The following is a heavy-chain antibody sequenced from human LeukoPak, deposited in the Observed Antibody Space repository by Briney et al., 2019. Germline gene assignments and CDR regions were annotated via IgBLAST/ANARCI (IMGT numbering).Heavy chain of an antibody. CDR2: ISSSSSYI. Sequence: GSLRLSCAASGFTFSSYSMNWVRQAPGKGLEWVSSISSSSSYIYYADSVKGRFTISRDNAKNSLYLQMNSLRAEDTAVYYCARDFVAGRLPFDYWGQGTLVTVSS. D-gene: IGHD6-19*01. J-gene: IGHJ4*02. V-gene: IGHV3-21*01. CDR1: GFTFSSYS. CDR3: ARDFVAGRLPFDY.